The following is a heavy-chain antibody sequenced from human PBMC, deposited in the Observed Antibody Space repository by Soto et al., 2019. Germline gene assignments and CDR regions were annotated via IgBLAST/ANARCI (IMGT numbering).Heavy chain of an antibody. V-gene: IGHV5-10-1*01. CDR1: GYSFTSYW. CDR2: IDPSDSYT. J-gene: IGHJ3*02. D-gene: IGHD5-12*01. CDR3: ARPREVVAVMGEQGDTFDI. Sequence: VESLTISCKGSGYSFTSYWISWVRQMPGKGLEWMGRIDPSDSYTNYSPSFQGHVTISADKSISTAYMQWSSLKASDTAMYYCARPREVVAVMGEQGDTFDIWGEGTMVSASS.